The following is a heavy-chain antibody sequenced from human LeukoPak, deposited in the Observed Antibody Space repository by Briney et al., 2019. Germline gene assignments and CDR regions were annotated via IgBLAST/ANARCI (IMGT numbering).Heavy chain of an antibody. Sequence: SETLSLTCTVSGGSISSGDYYWSWIRQPPGKGLEWIGYIYYSGNTYYNSSLKSRVIISVDTSKNQFSLKLSSVTAADTAVYYCATTLGYCGGGYCHNWGQGTLVTVSS. D-gene: IGHD2-15*01. V-gene: IGHV4-30-4*01. CDR3: ATTLGYCGGGYCHN. CDR1: GGSISSGDYY. CDR2: IYYSGNT. J-gene: IGHJ4*02.